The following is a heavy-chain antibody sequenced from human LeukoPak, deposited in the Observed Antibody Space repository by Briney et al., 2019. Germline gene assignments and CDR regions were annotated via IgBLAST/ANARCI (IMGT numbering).Heavy chain of an antibody. CDR1: GFTFSNLA. D-gene: IGHD6-19*01. V-gene: IGHV3-23*01. CDR2: ISDSGGTT. J-gene: IGHJ4*02. CDR3: AKDARRSSGWYFFDH. Sequence: PGGSLRLSCVASGFTFSNLAMGWVRQAPGKGLEWVSVISDSGGTTYYADSVKGRFTISRDNSRSTLYLQMNSLRVEDTAVYYCAKDARRSSGWYFFDHWGQGTLVTVSS.